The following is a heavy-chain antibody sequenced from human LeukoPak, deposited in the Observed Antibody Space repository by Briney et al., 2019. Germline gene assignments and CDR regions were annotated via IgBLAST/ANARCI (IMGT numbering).Heavy chain of an antibody. J-gene: IGHJ4*02. CDR1: GGSFSGYY. CDR2: INHSGST. D-gene: IGHD3-9*01. V-gene: IGHV4-34*01. CDR3: ARLSYGRLLRYFDWFDY. Sequence: SETLSLTCAVYGGSFSGYYWSWIRQPPGKGLEWIGEINHSGSTNYNPSLKSRVTISVDTSKNQFSLKLSSVTAADTAVYYCARLSYGRLLRYFDWFDYWGQGTLVTVSS.